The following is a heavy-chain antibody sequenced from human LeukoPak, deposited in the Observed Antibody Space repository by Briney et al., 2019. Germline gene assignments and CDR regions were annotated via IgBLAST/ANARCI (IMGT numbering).Heavy chain of an antibody. D-gene: IGHD3-10*01. CDR2: VSGSGGST. CDR1: GFTFSSYA. V-gene: IGHV3-23*01. J-gene: IGHJ4*02. CDR3: ARANYYGSGSQVTRFDY. Sequence: GGSLRLSCAASGFTFSSYAMSWVRQAPGKGLEWVSAVSGSGGSTYYADSVKGRFTISRDNSKNSLYLQMNSLRAEDTAVYYCARANYYGSGSQVTRFDYWGQGTLVTVSS.